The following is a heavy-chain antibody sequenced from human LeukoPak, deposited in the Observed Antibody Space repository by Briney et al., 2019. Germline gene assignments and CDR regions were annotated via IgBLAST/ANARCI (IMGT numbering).Heavy chain of an antibody. CDR3: ARGGSGWYFTGVFDY. CDR1: GFTFSSYW. D-gene: IGHD6-19*01. V-gene: IGHV3-7*01. Sequence: GGSLRLSRAASGFTFSSYWMSWVRQAPGKGLEWVANIRQDGSEKYYVDSVKGRFTISRDNAKNSLYLQMNSLRAEDTAVYYCARGGSGWYFTGVFDYWGQGTLVTVSS. CDR2: IRQDGSEK. J-gene: IGHJ4*02.